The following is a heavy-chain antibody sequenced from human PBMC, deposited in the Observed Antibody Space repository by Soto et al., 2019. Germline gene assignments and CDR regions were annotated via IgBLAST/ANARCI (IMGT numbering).Heavy chain of an antibody. CDR2: MNANSGDT. CDR1: GYTFSDFY. Sequence: GASVNVSCKSSGYTFSDFYMNWLREASGQGPEWMGWMNANSGDTFFPQRFQGKFNMTWDTSLSTAYMEVGSLTSDDTAIYYCARGNTFNYAGFDVWGQGTTVTVSS. CDR3: ARGNTFNYAGFDV. D-gene: IGHD3-16*01. V-gene: IGHV1-8*01. J-gene: IGHJ6*02.